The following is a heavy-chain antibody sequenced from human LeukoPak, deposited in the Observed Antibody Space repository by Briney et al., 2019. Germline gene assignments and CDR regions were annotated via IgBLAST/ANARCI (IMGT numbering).Heavy chain of an antibody. CDR2: ISAYNGNT. D-gene: IGHD4-17*01. V-gene: IGHV1-18*01. J-gene: IGHJ4*02. CDR1: GYTFTSYG. Sequence: ASVKVSCKASGYTFTSYGISWVRQAPGQGLEWMGWISAYNGNTNYAQKLRGRVTMTTDTSTSTAYMELRSLRSDDTAVYYCASTRRSNYGDYVDYWGQGTLVTVSS. CDR3: ASTRRSNYGDYVDY.